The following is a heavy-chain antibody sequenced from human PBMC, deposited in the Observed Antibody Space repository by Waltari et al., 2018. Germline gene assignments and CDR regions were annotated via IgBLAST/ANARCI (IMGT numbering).Heavy chain of an antibody. CDR3: ARRPVDYRNPRFDY. D-gene: IGHD4-4*01. V-gene: IGHV1-2*02. Sequence: VQLVQSGAEVKTPGASVKVSCKASGYTFTDYSIPWVRQAPGQGLEWMGWVNPDSGGTNYAQKFQDRVTMTRDTSISTAYMELNNLGSDDTALYYCARRPVDYRNPRFDYWGQGTLVTVGS. J-gene: IGHJ4*02. CDR1: GYTFTDYS. CDR2: VNPDSGGT.